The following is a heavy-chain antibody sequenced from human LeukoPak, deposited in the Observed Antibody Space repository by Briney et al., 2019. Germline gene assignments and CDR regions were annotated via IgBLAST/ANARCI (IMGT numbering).Heavy chain of an antibody. V-gene: IGHV3-21*01. CDR1: GFTFSSYS. J-gene: IGHJ3*02. CDR3: ARAKQLLVPDAFDI. Sequence: GGSLRLSCGVPGFTFSSYSMNWVRQAPGKGLEWVSSISSSTYIYYADSVKGRFTISRDNAENSLYLQMNSLRAEDTAVYYCARAKQLLVPDAFDIWGQGTMVTVSS. CDR2: ISSSTYI. D-gene: IGHD6-13*01.